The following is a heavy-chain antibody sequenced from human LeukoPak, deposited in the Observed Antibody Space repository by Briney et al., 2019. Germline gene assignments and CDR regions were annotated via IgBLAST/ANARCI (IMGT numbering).Heavy chain of an antibody. J-gene: IGHJ4*02. CDR3: AQVFSSRNFPFDY. CDR1: GFTFSTYG. D-gene: IGHD3-10*01. Sequence: GGSLRLSCAASGFTFSTYGMSWVRQAPGEGLEWVSTISISGGGTYYADSVKGRFTISRDNSKNTVYLDMNGVRAEDTAVYYCAQVFSSRNFPFDYWGQGTQVAVSS. CDR2: ISISGGGT. V-gene: IGHV3-23*01.